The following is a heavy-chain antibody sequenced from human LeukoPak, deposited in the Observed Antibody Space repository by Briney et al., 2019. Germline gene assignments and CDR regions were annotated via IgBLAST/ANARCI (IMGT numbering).Heavy chain of an antibody. Sequence: GGSLRLSCTASGFTFGNYWMHWVRQAPGKGLVWVSRINSDGTNTTYADSVKGRFTISRDNAKNTLYLQMNSLRAEDTAVYYCARVTGYTYGSGDYWGQGTLLIVSS. V-gene: IGHV3-74*03. J-gene: IGHJ4*02. CDR1: GFTFGNYW. CDR3: ARVTGYTYGSGDY. D-gene: IGHD5-18*01. CDR2: INSDGTNT.